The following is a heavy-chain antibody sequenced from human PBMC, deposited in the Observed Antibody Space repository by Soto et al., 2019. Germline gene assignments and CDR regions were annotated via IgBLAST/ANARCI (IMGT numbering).Heavy chain of an antibody. CDR1: GGSFTSNNW. J-gene: IGHJ4*02. CDR3: ASRDPGTSVDY. Sequence: PSETLSLTCAVSGGSFTSNNWWTWVRQPPGQGLEWIGEIYRTGSTNYNPSLKSRVTISLDKSETQFSLKVPSLTAADTAVYYCASRDPGTSVDYWGQGTLVTVSS. CDR2: IYRTGST. V-gene: IGHV4-4*02. D-gene: IGHD1-7*01.